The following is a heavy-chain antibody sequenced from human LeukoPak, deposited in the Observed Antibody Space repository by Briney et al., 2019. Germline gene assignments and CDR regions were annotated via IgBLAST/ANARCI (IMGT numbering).Heavy chain of an antibody. CDR3: AKDGDEDGSGFDF. CDR1: GFTFSSYS. Sequence: PGGSLRLSCAASGFTFSSYSMNWVRQAPGKGLEWVALISYDGSNKYYTDSVKGRFTISRDNSKNTLYLQMNSLRGEDTAVYYCAKDGDEDGSGFDFWGQGTLVTVSS. D-gene: IGHD3-10*01. J-gene: IGHJ4*02. CDR2: ISYDGSNK. V-gene: IGHV3-30*18.